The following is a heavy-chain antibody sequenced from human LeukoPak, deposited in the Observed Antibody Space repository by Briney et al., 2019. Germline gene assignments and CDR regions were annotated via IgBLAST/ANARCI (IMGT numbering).Heavy chain of an antibody. V-gene: IGHV3-7*01. CDR1: GFSFSRYW. D-gene: IGHD2-8*01. CDR2: INQDVSRV. CDR3: ARLKDDVTKFDY. Sequence: GRSLRLSCSGSGFSFSRYWLAWVRQAPGKGLEWVASINQDVSRVHYVDSVKGRLTISRDNAKSSLFLQMTSLRVEDTAVYYCARLKDDVTKFDYWSQGTLVTVSS. J-gene: IGHJ4*02.